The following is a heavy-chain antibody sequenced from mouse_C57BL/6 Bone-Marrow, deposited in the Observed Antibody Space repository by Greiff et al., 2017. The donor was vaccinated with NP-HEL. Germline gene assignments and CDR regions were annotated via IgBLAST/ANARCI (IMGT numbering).Heavy chain of an antibody. CDR1: GFNIKDDY. V-gene: IGHV14-4*01. Sequence: EVQLQQSGAELVRPGASVKLSCTASGFNIKDDYMHWVKQRPEQGLEWIGWIDPENGDTEYASKFQGKATITADTSSNTAYLQLSSLTSEDTAVYYCTTVYYYGSSYVYWYFDVWGTGTTVTVSS. CDR2: IDPENGDT. J-gene: IGHJ1*03. CDR3: TTVYYYGSSYVYWYFDV. D-gene: IGHD1-1*01.